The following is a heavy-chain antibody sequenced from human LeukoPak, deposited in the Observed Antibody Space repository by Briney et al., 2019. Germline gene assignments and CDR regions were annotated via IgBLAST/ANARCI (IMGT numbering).Heavy chain of an antibody. D-gene: IGHD3-10*01. V-gene: IGHV4-59*08. Sequence: SETLSLTCTVSGGSISSYYWSWIRQPPGKGLEWIGYIYYSGSTNYNPSLKSRVTISVDTSKNQFSLKLSSVTAADTAVYYCARVEGTYYYGSGSYFWFDPWGQGTLVTVSS. CDR1: GGSISSYY. CDR3: ARVEGTYYYGSGSYFWFDP. CDR2: IYYSGST. J-gene: IGHJ5*02.